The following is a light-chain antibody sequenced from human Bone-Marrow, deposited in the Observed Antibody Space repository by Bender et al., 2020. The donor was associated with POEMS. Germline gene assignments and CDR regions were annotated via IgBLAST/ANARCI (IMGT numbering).Light chain of an antibody. Sequence: QSALTQPPSASGSPGQSVTISCTGTSSDVGGYNNVSWYQRHPGKAPKLMIYDGTKRPSGVPDRFSGSKSGSTASMTVSGLQNEDEADYYCGSYADSNLVIFGGGTKLTVL. V-gene: IGLV2-8*01. CDR3: GSYADSNLVI. J-gene: IGLJ2*01. CDR1: SSDVGGYNN. CDR2: DGT.